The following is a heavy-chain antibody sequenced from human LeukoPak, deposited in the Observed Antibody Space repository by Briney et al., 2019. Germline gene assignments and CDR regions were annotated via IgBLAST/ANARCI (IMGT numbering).Heavy chain of an antibody. J-gene: IGHJ4*02. CDR1: GFTFSDYY. D-gene: IGHD2-15*01. CDR3: AKDRGYCSGGSCVHFDY. CDR2: ISSSSTYT. V-gene: IGHV3-11*06. Sequence: GGSLRLSCAASGFTFSDYYMTWIRQAPGKGLEWVSYISSSSTYTNYADSVKGRFTISRDNSKNTLYLQMNSLRAEDTAVYYCAKDRGYCSGGSCVHFDYWGQGTLVTVSS.